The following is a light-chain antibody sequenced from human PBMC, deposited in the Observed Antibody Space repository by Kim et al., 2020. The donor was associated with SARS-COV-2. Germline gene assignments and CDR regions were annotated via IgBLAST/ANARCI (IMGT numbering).Light chain of an antibody. CDR2: GAS. V-gene: IGKV1-39*01. CDR3: QHAYSFPPT. Sequence: DIQMTQSPSSLSASVGDSVTITCRPSQSISTYLSWYQQKPGKAPKLLIYGASSLQSGVSSRFSGFGSGTEFTLIITSLQPEDVATYYCQHAYSFPPTFGGGTKVDIK. CDR1: QSISTY. J-gene: IGKJ4*01.